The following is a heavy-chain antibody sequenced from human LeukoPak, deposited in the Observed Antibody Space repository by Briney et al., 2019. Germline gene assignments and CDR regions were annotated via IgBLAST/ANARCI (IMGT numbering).Heavy chain of an antibody. D-gene: IGHD4-11*01. CDR2: IYYSGST. J-gene: IGHJ5*02. CDR1: GGSISSYY. CDR3: ARRMTTEASNWFDP. Sequence: SGTLSLTCTVSGGSISSYYWSWIRQPPGKGLEWIGYIYYSGSTNYNPSLKSRVTISVDTSKNQFSLKLSSVTAADTAVYYCARRMTTEASNWFDPWGQGTLVTVSS. V-gene: IGHV4-59*12.